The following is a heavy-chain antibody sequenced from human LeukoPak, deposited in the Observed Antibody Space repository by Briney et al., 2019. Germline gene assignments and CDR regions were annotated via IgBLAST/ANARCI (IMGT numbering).Heavy chain of an antibody. Sequence: SETLSLTCTVSGGSISSSSYYWGWIRQPPGKGLEWIGSIYYSGSTYYNPSLKSRVTISVDTSKNQFSLKLSSVTAADTAVYYCARDVVGEMATSIGQRAFDIWGQGTMVTVSS. CDR1: GGSISSSSYY. J-gene: IGHJ3*02. V-gene: IGHV4-39*07. CDR3: ARDVVGEMATSIGQRAFDI. D-gene: IGHD5-24*01. CDR2: IYYSGST.